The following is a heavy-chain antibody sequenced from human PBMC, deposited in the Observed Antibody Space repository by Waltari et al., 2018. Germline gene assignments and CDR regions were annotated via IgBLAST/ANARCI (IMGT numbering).Heavy chain of an antibody. J-gene: IGHJ3*02. CDR1: GGTFSSYA. V-gene: IGHV1-69*12. Sequence: QVQLVQSGAEVKKPGSSVKVSCKASGGTFSSYAISWVRQAPGQGLEWMGGIIPICGTANDAQKFQGRVTITADESTSTAYMELSSLRSEDTAVYYCARAVPPYDSSGKGAFDIWGQGTMVTVSS. CDR3: ARAVPPYDSSGKGAFDI. CDR2: IIPICGTA. D-gene: IGHD3-22*01.